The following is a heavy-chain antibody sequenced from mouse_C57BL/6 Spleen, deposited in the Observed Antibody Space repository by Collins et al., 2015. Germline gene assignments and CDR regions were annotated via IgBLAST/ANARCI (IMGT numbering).Heavy chain of an antibody. CDR2: IHPNSGST. V-gene: IGHV1-64*01. CDR1: GYTFTSYW. J-gene: IGHJ3*01. Sequence: QVQLQQPGAELVKPGASVKLSCKASGYTFTSYWMHWVKQRPGQGLEWIGMIHPNSGSTNYNEKFKSKATLTVDKSSSTAYMQLSSLTSEDSAVYYCARGSYYGSSWFAYWGQGTLVTVSA. D-gene: IGHD1-1*01. CDR3: ARGSYYGSSWFAY.